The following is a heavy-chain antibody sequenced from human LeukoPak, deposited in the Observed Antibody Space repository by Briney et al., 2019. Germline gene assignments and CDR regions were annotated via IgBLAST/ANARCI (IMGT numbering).Heavy chain of an antibody. J-gene: IGHJ3*02. CDR2: INWNGVST. V-gene: IGHV3-20*04. Sequence: GGSLRLSCAASGFTFDDYDMNWVRQTPGKGLEWVSGINWNGVSTGYADSVKGRFTISRDNAKNSLYLQMNSLGAEDTALYYCAGENSDYGDAFDIWGQGTMITVSS. CDR3: AGENSDYGDAFDI. CDR1: GFTFDDYD. D-gene: IGHD4-17*01.